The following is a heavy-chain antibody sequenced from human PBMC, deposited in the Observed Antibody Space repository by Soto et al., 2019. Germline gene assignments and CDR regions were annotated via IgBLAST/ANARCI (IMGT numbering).Heavy chain of an antibody. Sequence: PSETLSLTCTVTGGTLSGYYWTWIRQSAGGGLEWIGRIYSSGSTNYNPSLKSRVTISLDTSMSHFSLRLRSVSAADTAVYHCARGQRFSDWFDPWGQGTLVTVSS. CDR3: ARGQRFSDWFDP. J-gene: IGHJ5*02. CDR1: GGTLSGYY. V-gene: IGHV4-4*07. D-gene: IGHD3-3*01. CDR2: IYSSGST.